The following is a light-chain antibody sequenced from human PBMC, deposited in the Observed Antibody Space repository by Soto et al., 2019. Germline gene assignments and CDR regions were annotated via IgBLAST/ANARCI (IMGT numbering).Light chain of an antibody. CDR1: QSISSW. CDR3: QQYNDNWT. Sequence: IHMTQSPSTLSASVGDRVTITCRASQSISSWLAWYQQKPGKAPKLLIYKASTLQSGVPSRFSGSGSGTEFTLAISSLQPDDFATYYCQQYNDNWTFGQGTKV. V-gene: IGKV1-5*03. J-gene: IGKJ1*01. CDR2: KAS.